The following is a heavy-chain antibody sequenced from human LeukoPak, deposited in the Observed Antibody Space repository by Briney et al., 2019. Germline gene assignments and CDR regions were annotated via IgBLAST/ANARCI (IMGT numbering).Heavy chain of an antibody. Sequence: SETLSLTCTVSGGSISSYYWSWIRQPAGKGLEWIGRIYTSGSTNYNPSLKSRVTMSVDTSKNQFSLKLSSVTAADTAVYYCAREKWELLLERYDAFDIWGQGTMVTVSS. V-gene: IGHV4-4*07. CDR2: IYTSGST. D-gene: IGHD1-26*01. J-gene: IGHJ3*02. CDR3: AREKWELLLERYDAFDI. CDR1: GGSISSYY.